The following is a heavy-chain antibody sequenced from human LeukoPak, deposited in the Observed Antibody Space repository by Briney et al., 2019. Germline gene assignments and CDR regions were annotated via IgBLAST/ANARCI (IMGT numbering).Heavy chain of an antibody. V-gene: IGHV1-46*01. CDR1: GYSFTSYY. D-gene: IGHD5-12*01. Sequence: GASVKVSCKAFGYSFTSYYIHWVRQAPGQGLEWMGIINPSGGTTTYAQKFQGRFTMTRDTSTRTVYMELGSLRSEDTAVYYCARSYIVATSNFDYWGQGTLVTVSS. CDR2: INPSGGTT. CDR3: ARSYIVATSNFDY. J-gene: IGHJ4*02.